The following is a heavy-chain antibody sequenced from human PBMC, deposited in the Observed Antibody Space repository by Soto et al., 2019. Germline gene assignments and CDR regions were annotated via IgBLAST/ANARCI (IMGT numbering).Heavy chain of an antibody. CDR2: IIPILGIA. CDR3: ARYVAAARHFDY. J-gene: IGHJ4*02. V-gene: IGHV1-69*02. Sequence: QVQLVQSGAEVKKPGSSVKVSCKASGGTFSSYTISWVRQAPGQGLEWMGRIIPILGIANYAQKFQGRVXIXAXKSTSTAYMELSSLRSEDTAVYYWARYVAAARHFDYWGQGTLVTVSS. D-gene: IGHD6-19*01. CDR1: GGTFSSYT.